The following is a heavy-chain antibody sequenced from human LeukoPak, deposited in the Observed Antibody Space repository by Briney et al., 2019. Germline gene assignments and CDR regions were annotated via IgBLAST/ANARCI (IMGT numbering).Heavy chain of an antibody. J-gene: IGHJ4*02. CDR2: MNPNSGNT. CDR1: GYTFTSYD. D-gene: IGHD6-19*01. CDR3: ARPYSSGWHRLFDS. V-gene: IGHV1-8*01. Sequence: GASVKVSCKASGYTFTSYDINWVRQATGQGLEWMGWMNPNSGNTGYAQKFQGRVTMTRNTSISTAYMELSSLRSEDTAVYYCARPYSSGWHRLFDSWGQGTLVTVSS.